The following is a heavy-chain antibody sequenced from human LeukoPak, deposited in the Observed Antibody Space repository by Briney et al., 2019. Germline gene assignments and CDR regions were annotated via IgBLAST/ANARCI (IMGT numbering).Heavy chain of an antibody. CDR2: INHSGST. CDR3: ARVTLVPAAIMSFDY. Sequence: PSETLSLTCAVYGGSFSGYYWSWIRQPPGKGLEWIAKINHSGSTNYNPSLKSRVTVSVDTSKNQFSLKLSSVTAADTAVYYCARVTLVPAAIMSFDYWGQGSLVTVSS. V-gene: IGHV4-34*01. D-gene: IGHD2-2*01. J-gene: IGHJ4*02. CDR1: GGSFSGYY.